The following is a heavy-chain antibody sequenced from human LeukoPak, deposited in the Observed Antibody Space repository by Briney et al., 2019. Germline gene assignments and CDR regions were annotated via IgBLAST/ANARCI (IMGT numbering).Heavy chain of an antibody. Sequence: GESLKISCKGSGYTYNSYWIGLVRQMPGKGLEWIGIIYPIESKTKYSQSFEGQVTISADKSINTAYLQWTSLKASDTAMYFCATRDGYNLLSWGQGTLVTVSS. CDR3: ATRDGYNLLS. CDR1: GYTYNSYW. J-gene: IGHJ4*02. CDR2: IYPIESKT. V-gene: IGHV5-51*01. D-gene: IGHD5-24*01.